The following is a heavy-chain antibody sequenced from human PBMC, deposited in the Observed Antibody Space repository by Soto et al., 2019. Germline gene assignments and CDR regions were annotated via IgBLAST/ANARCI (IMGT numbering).Heavy chain of an antibody. CDR2: ISAYNGDT. Sequence: GASVKVSCKTSGYTFTSHGISWVRWAPGRGLEWMGWISAYNGDTKYAQRVQDRVSMTTDTSTATAYIELQSLRFDATAIYFWARTHWQQDYLEGFDFWGQGTPVTVSS. D-gene: IGHD6-13*01. CDR3: ARTHWQQDYLEGFDF. V-gene: IGHV1-18*04. J-gene: IGHJ4*02. CDR1: GYTFTSHG.